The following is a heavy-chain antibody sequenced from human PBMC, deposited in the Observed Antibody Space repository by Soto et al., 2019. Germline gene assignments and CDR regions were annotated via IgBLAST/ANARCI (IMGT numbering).Heavy chain of an antibody. CDR3: ARGLITGSNSSGGWYYFDS. J-gene: IGHJ4*02. CDR2: INHSGSA. V-gene: IGHV4-34*01. Sequence: QVQLQQSGAGLLKPSETLSLTCTVYGESFSGYIWTWIRQTPGKGLQWIGQINHSGSAYYNPSLNSPVTISLHTSNSQSALELISVTAADTAVYYCARGLITGSNSSGGWYYFDSWGPGTQVTVSS. D-gene: IGHD6-19*01. CDR1: GESFSGYI.